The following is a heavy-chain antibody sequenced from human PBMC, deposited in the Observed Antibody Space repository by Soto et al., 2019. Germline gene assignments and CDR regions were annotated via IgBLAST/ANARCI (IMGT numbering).Heavy chain of an antibody. J-gene: IGHJ6*02. V-gene: IGHV1-2*02. D-gene: IGHD1-7*01. CDR3: ARDLCPLGSGTSCPLYGLDI. CDR1: GYTFTGHY. CDR2: LKSDNGGT. Sequence: QVQLVQSGAEVKPPGASVKVSCKASGYTFTGHYMHWVRQVSGKRLEHLGWLKSDNGGTYYAPKFQFSVTFTRDTSASTAFMELNGLQSDDTAVYFCARDLCPLGSGTSCPLYGLDIWGQGTTVVVS.